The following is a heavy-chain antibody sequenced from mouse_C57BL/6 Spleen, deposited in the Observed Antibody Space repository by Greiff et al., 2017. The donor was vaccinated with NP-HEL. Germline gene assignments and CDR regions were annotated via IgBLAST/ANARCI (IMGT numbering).Heavy chain of an antibody. CDR1: GFNIKDYY. Sequence: VQLQQSGAELVKPGASVKLSCTASGFNIKDYYMHWVKQRTEQGLEWIGRIDPEDGETKYAPKFQGKDTITADTSSNTTDLQLSIRTSEDTAVYYCARLGTMVVARSGAYWGQGTLVTVSA. V-gene: IGHV14-2*01. CDR2: IDPEDGET. CDR3: ARLGTMVVARSGAY. D-gene: IGHD1-1*02. J-gene: IGHJ3*01.